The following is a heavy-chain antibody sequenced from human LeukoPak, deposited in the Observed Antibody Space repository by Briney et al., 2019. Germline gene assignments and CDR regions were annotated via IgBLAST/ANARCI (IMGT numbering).Heavy chain of an antibody. CDR1: GYTFTSYY. CDR3: ARADPTRYFDL. V-gene: IGHV1-46*01. J-gene: IGHJ2*01. CDR2: INPSGGST. Sequence: GASVKVSCKASGYTFTSYYMHWLRQAPGQGLEWMGIINPSGGSTSFAQKFQVGVTMTRDTSTSTVYMELSSLRSGDTAVYYCARADPTRYFDLWGRGTLVTVSS.